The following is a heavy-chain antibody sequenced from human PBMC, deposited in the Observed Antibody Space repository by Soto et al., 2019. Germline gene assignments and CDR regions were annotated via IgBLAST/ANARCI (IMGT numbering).Heavy chain of an antibody. CDR3: ARGSSIAGLYYGMDV. Sequence: QVQLQESGPGLVKPSQTLSLTCTVSGGSISSGGYYWTWIRQHPGKGLEWIGYNYYSGITYYNPSLKSRVTISLDTSKNQFPRKLSSVTAADTAVYYCARGSSIAGLYYGMDVWGQGTTVTVSS. V-gene: IGHV4-31*03. D-gene: IGHD6-6*01. J-gene: IGHJ6*02. CDR1: GGSISSGGYY. CDR2: NYYSGIT.